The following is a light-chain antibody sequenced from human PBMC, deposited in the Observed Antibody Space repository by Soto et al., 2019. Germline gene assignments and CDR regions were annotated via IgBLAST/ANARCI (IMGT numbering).Light chain of an antibody. Sequence: DIQMTQSPSSLSASVGDRVTITCRASQSISSYLNWYQQKPGKAPKLLIYAASSLQSGVPSRFSGSASGTDITLTISSLQPEDFATYYCQQSYSTLYTFGQGTKQEIK. CDR2: AAS. CDR1: QSISSY. J-gene: IGKJ2*01. V-gene: IGKV1-39*01. CDR3: QQSYSTLYT.